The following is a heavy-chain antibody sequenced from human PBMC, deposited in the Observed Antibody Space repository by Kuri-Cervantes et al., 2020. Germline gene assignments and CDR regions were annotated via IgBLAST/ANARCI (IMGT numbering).Heavy chain of an antibody. Sequence: SVKVSCKASGYTFTYRYLHWVRQAPGQALEWMGWITPFNGNTSYAQKFQGRVTITRDTSASTAYMELSSLRSEDTAVYYCASRWWYSSGWGIDYWGQGTLVTVSS. CDR3: ASRWWYSSGWGIDY. J-gene: IGHJ4*02. V-gene: IGHV1-45*02. CDR2: ITPFNGNT. CDR1: GYTFTYRY. D-gene: IGHD6-19*01.